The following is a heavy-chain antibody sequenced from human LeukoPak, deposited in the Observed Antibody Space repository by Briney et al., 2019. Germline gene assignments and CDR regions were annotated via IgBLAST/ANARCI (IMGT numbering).Heavy chain of an antibody. V-gene: IGHV1-2*06. CDR3: ASRYSGSYGDAFDI. D-gene: IGHD1-26*01. J-gene: IGHJ3*02. Sequence: ASVKVSCKASGYTFTGYYMHWVRQAPGQGLEWMGRINPNSGGTNYAQKFQGRVTMTRDTSISTAYMELSRLRSDDTAVYYCASRYSGSYGDAFDIWGQGTMVTVSS. CDR1: GYTFTGYY. CDR2: INPNSGGT.